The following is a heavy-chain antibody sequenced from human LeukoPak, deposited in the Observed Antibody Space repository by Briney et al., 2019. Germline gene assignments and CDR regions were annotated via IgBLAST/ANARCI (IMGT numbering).Heavy chain of an antibody. D-gene: IGHD6-19*01. V-gene: IGHV1-2*04. J-gene: IGHJ4*02. CDR1: GYTFTGYY. CDR3: ARAGGGSSGWYSLDY. Sequence: ASVKASCKASGYTFTGYYMHWVRQAPGQGLEWMGWINPNSGGTNYAQKFQGWVTMTRDTSISTAYMELSRLRSDDTAVYYRARAGGGSSGWYSLDYWGQGTLVTVSS. CDR2: INPNSGGT.